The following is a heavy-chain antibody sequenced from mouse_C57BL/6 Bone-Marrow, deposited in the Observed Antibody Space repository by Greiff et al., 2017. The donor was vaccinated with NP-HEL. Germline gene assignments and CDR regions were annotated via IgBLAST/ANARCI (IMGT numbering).Heavy chain of an antibody. D-gene: IGHD1-1*01. V-gene: IGHV1-76*01. CDR3: ARRALYYGSSPWFAY. J-gene: IGHJ3*01. Sequence: VQRVESGAELVRPGASVKLSCKASGYTFTDYYINWVKQRPGQGLEWIARIYPGSGNTYYNEKFKGKATLTAEKSSSTAYMQLSSLTSEDSAVYFCARRALYYGSSPWFAYWGQGTLVTVSA. CDR1: GYTFTDYY. CDR2: IYPGSGNT.